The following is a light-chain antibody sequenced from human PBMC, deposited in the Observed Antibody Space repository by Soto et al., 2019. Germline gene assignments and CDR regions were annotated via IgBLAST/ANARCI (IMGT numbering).Light chain of an antibody. Sequence: QSALTQPASVSGSPGQSIAISCTGTSNDVGGYNYVSWYQQHPVKAPQLIIYDVTNRPSGVSDRFSGSKSGNTASLTISGLQAEDEADYYCSSYPSSSTPYVFGTGTKLTVL. V-gene: IGLV2-14*01. J-gene: IGLJ1*01. CDR3: SSYPSSSTPYV. CDR1: SNDVGGYNY. CDR2: DVT.